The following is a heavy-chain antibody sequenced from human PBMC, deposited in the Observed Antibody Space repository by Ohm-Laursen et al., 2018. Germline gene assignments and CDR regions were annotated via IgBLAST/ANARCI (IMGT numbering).Heavy chain of an antibody. V-gene: IGHV3-23*01. Sequence: SLRLSCAASGFTFSSYAMSWVRQAPGKGLKWVSAISGSGGSTYYADSVKGRFTISRDNSKNTLYLQMNSLRAEVTAVYYFATRTIFGVVANGYWGQGTLVTVSS. CDR1: GFTFSSYA. CDR3: ATRTIFGVVANGY. D-gene: IGHD3-3*01. J-gene: IGHJ4*02. CDR2: ISGSGGST.